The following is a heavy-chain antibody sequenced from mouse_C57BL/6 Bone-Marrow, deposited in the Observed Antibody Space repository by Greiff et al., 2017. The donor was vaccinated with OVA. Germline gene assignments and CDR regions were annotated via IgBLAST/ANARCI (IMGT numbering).Heavy chain of an antibody. J-gene: IGHJ2*01. CDR3: ARHYYGSSYY. Sequence: EVKVVESGGDLVKPGGSLKLSCAASGFTFSSYGMSWVRQTQDKRLEWVATISSGGGYTYYPDSVKGRFTISRDNAKNTLYLQMSSLKSDDTAMYYCARHYYGSSYYWGQGTTLTVSS. V-gene: IGHV5-6*01. CDR2: ISSGGGYT. D-gene: IGHD1-1*01. CDR1: GFTFSSYG.